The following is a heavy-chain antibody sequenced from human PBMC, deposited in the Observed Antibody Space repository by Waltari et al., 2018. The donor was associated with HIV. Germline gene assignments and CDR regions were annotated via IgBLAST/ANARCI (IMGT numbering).Heavy chain of an antibody. CDR1: GFEFQQYA. Sequence: EDSGGGIVHPGRSFRLTRLTSGFEFQQYALSWIRQPPDKAPEWLGLYRWWCFGGPWGYAAAAVGRFMISRAYWQRFVFLDITNVKTEDTGCYYCVRDSLPKCAAGSCYRKWGQGTKVTFSS. CDR3: VRDSLPKCAAGSCYRK. D-gene: IGHD3-10*01. J-gene: IGHJ1*01. CDR2: YRWWCFGGPW. V-gene: IGHV3-49*03.